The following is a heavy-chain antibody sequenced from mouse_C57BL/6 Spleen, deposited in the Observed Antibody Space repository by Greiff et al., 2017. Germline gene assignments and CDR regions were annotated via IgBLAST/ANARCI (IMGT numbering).Heavy chain of an antibody. CDR2: IYPGGGYT. D-gene: IGHD2-3*01. CDR1: GFNIKNTY. Sequence: VQLQQSVAELVRPGASVKLSCTASGFNIKNTYMHWVKQRPEQGLEWIGDIYPGGGYTNYNEKFKGKATLTADKSSSTAYMQFSSLTSEDSAIYYCARWLLHVWDYWGQGTSVTVSS. V-gene: IGHV14-3*01. J-gene: IGHJ4*01. CDR3: ARWLLHVWDY.